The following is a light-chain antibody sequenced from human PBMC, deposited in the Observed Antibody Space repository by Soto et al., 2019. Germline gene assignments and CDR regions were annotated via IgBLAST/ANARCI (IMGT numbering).Light chain of an antibody. CDR1: QSINSH. V-gene: IGKV1-39*01. J-gene: IGKJ5*01. CDR3: QQSYSTPIT. CDR2: TAS. Sequence: DIQMTQSPSSLSASVGDTVTITCRASQSINSHLNWYQQKPGKAPNLLIYTASSLQSGVPSRFSGSGSGTDFTPTISSLQPEDFATYYCQQSYSTPITFGQGTRLEIK.